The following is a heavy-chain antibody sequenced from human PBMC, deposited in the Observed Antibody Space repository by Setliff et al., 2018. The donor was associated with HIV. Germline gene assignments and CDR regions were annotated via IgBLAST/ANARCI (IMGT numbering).Heavy chain of an antibody. J-gene: IGHJ4*02. D-gene: IGHD6-19*01. CDR3: ARGVRLWHYFDY. CDR2: MYHTGST. V-gene: IGHV4-38-2*01. CDR1: GYSISSGCY. Sequence: SETLSLTCAVSGYSISSGCYWGWIRQPPGKGLEWIGSMYHTGSTYYSLSLNSRFTISVDTSKNQFSLKLTSVTAADTAVYYCARGVRLWHYFDYWGQGTLVTVSS.